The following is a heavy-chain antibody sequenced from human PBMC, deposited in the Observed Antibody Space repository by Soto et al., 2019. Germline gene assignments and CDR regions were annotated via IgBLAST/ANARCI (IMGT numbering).Heavy chain of an antibody. J-gene: IGHJ4*02. CDR1: GFTFSNYA. Sequence: EVQLLESGGGLVQPGGSLRLSCAASGFTFSNYAMSWVRQAPGKGLDWVSTISVPDGSTYYADSVKGRFTISRDNSKNALYLQMLSLSAEDTATYYCAKRPLSPSCHGGSFYSPCDHWGQGTLITVSS. CDR2: ISVPDGST. V-gene: IGHV3-23*01. CDR3: AKRPLSPSCHGGSFYSPCDH. D-gene: IGHD2-15*01.